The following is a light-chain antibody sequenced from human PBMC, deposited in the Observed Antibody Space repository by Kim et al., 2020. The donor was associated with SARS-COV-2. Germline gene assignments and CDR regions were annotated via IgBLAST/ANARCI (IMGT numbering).Light chain of an antibody. CDR3: HQCDTSPWT. V-gene: IGKV3-20*01. J-gene: IGKJ1*01. Sequence: PGERVTLSCRASQTISSLYLAWYKHKPGQAPRLLISGASSRAAGIPDRFSGSGSGTDFTLTISRLEPEDFAVYFCHQCDTSPWTFGQGTKVDIK. CDR1: QTISSLY. CDR2: GAS.